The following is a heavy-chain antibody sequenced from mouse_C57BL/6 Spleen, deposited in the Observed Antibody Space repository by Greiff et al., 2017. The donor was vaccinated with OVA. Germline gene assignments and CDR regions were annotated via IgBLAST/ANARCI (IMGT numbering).Heavy chain of an antibody. CDR3: ARRNYGSSYDYFDY. CDR1: GFTFTDYY. CDR2: ISNKANGYTT. Sequence: EVKLMESGGGLVQPGGSLSLSCAASGFTFTDYYMSWVRQPPGKALEWLGFISNKANGYTTEYSASVKGRFTISRDNSQSILYLQINALRAEDSATYYCARRNYGSSYDYFDYWGQGTTLTVSS. V-gene: IGHV7-3*01. J-gene: IGHJ2*01. D-gene: IGHD1-1*01.